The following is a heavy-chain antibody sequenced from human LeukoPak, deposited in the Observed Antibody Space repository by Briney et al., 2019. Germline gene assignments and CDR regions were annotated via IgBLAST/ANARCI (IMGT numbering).Heavy chain of an antibody. D-gene: IGHD5-12*01. CDR2: IHYSGNT. Sequence: SETLSLTCTVSGGSISSYSWSWIRQPPGKGLEWIGCIHYSGNTNHNPSLKSRVTISVDTSKNHFSLKLSSVTAADTAVYYCARASGYSGYDRAAEYFQHWGQGTLVTVSS. CDR3: ARASGYSGYDRAAEYFQH. J-gene: IGHJ1*01. V-gene: IGHV4-59*01. CDR1: GGSISSYS.